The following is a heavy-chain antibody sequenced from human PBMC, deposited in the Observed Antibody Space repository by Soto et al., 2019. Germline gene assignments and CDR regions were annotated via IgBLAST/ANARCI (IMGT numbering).Heavy chain of an antibody. CDR1: GGSISSYY. CDR3: ARAPMVRGVNDAFDI. V-gene: IGHV4-4*07. Sequence: SETLSLTCTVSGGSISSYYWSWIRQPAGKGLEWIGRIYTSGSTNYNPSLKSRVTMSVDMSKNQFSLKLSSVTAADTAVYYCARAPMVRGVNDAFDIWGQGTMVTVSS. D-gene: IGHD3-10*01. J-gene: IGHJ3*02. CDR2: IYTSGST.